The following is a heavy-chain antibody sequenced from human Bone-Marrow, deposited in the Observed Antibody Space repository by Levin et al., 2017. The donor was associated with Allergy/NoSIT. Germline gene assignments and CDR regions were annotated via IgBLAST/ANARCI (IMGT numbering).Heavy chain of an antibody. D-gene: IGHD4-11*01. CDR1: GFTFTDYY. CDR3: ATYFPDYYYFGS. J-gene: IGHJ4*02. CDR2: ISPAASSI. V-gene: IGHV3-11*01. Sequence: GGSLRLSCAASGFTFTDYYMSWVRQAPVKGLEWISYISPAASSIVYADSVKGRFTISRDNAKSSLFLQINSLRAADTAVYYCATYFPDYYYFGSWGQGALVTVSS.